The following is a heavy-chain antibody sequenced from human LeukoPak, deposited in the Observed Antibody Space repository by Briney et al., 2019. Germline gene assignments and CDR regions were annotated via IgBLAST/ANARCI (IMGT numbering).Heavy chain of an antibody. V-gene: IGHV1-2*02. D-gene: IGHD3-3*01. CDR2: INPNSGGT. J-gene: IGHJ6*02. Sequence: ASVKVSCKASGYTFTGYYMHWVRQAPGQGLEWMGWINPNSGGTNYAQKFQGRVTMTRDTSISTAYMELSRLRSDDTAVYYRARGPYYDFWSGYYASYYYYGMDVWGQGTTVTVSS. CDR1: GYTFTGYY. CDR3: ARGPYYDFWSGYYASYYYYGMDV.